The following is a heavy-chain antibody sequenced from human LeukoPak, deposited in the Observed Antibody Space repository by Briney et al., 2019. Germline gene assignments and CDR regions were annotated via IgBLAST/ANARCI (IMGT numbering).Heavy chain of an antibody. CDR2: INHSGST. Sequence: PSETLSLTCAVYGGSFSTYYWSWIRQPPGKGLEWIGEINHSGSTNYNPSLKSRVTISGDTSKSQFSLKLSSVTAADTAMYYCAREAYIATAIVWFDPWGQGTLVTVSS. J-gene: IGHJ5*02. D-gene: IGHD6-13*01. CDR3: AREAYIATAIVWFDP. V-gene: IGHV4-34*01. CDR1: GGSFSTYY.